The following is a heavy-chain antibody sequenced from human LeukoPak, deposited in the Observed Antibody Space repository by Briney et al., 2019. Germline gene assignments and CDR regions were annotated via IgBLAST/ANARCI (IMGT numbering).Heavy chain of an antibody. CDR3: ARDPGSGYEEHFDY. CDR1: GFTFSSYA. V-gene: IGHV3-23*01. CDR2: ISGSGGST. Sequence: GGSLRLSCAASGFTFSSYAMSWVRQAPGKGLEWVSAISGSGGSTYYADSVKGRFTISRDNSKNTLYLQMNSLRAEDTAVYYCARDPGSGYEEHFDYWGRGTLVTVSS. J-gene: IGHJ4*02. D-gene: IGHD5-12*01.